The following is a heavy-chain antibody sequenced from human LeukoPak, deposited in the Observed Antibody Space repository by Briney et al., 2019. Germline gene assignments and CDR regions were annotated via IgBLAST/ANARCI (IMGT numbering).Heavy chain of an antibody. CDR3: ARVLLPLYGMDV. D-gene: IGHD3-22*01. J-gene: IGHJ6*02. V-gene: IGHV3-23*01. Sequence: GGSLRLSCAASGFTFSSYIMNWVRQAPGKGLEWVSVISGSGDTTYYADSVKGRFTISRDNSKNTLYLQMNSLRAEDTAVYYCARVLLPLYGMDVWGQGTTVTVSS. CDR1: GFTFSSYI. CDR2: ISGSGDTT.